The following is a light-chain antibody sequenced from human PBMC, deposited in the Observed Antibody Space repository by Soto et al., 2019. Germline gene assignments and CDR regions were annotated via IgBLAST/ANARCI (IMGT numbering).Light chain of an antibody. Sequence: QSALTQYPSASGSPGQSVTISCTGTSSDVGGYNYVSWYQQHPGKAPKLMILEVSKRPSGVPDRFSGSKSGNTASLTVSGLQAEDEADYYCSSYAGNNNKMVFGGGTKLTVL. CDR1: SSDVGGYNY. V-gene: IGLV2-8*01. J-gene: IGLJ2*01. CDR2: EVS. CDR3: SSYAGNNNKMV.